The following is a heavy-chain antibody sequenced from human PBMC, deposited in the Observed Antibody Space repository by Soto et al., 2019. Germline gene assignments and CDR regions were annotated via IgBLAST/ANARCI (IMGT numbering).Heavy chain of an antibody. CDR2: ISGSGGST. D-gene: IGHD3-22*01. CDR3: AKGHYYDTFSLDY. V-gene: IGHV3-23*01. Sequence: GGSLRLSCAASGFTFSSYAMSWVRQAPGKGLEWVSAISGSGGSTYYADSVKGRFTISRDNSKHTLYLQMNSLRAEDTAIYYCAKGHYYDTFSLDYWGQGTLVSVSS. J-gene: IGHJ4*02. CDR1: GFTFSSYA.